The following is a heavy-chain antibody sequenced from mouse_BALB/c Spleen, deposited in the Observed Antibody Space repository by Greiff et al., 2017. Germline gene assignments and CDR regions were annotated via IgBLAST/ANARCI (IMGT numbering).Heavy chain of an antibody. J-gene: IGHJ2*01. CDR3: ARFRDYESFFDY. D-gene: IGHD2-4*01. V-gene: IGHV3-1*02. CDR2: IHYSGST. CDR1: GYSITSGYS. Sequence: DVKLQESGPDLVKPSQSLSLTCTVTGYSITSGYSWHWIRQFPGNKLEWMGYIHYSGSTNYNPSLKSRISITRDTSKNQFFLQLNSVTTEDTATYYCARFRDYESFFDYWGQGTTLTVSS.